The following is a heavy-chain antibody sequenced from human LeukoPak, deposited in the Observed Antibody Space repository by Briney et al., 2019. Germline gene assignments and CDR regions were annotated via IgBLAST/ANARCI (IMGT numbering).Heavy chain of an antibody. D-gene: IGHD4-17*01. Sequence: GGPLRLSCAASGFTFSKYAMSWVRQAPGKGLEWVSAISGSDGNTFYADSVKGRFTISRDNSKNTLSLQMNSLRAEDTALYYCAKDSSVPYGITDWGQGTLVTVSS. CDR2: ISGSDGNT. J-gene: IGHJ4*02. V-gene: IGHV3-23*01. CDR3: AKDSSVPYGITD. CDR1: GFTFSKYA.